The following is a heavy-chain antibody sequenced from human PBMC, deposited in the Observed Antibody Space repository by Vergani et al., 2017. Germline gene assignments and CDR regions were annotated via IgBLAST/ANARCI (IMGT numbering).Heavy chain of an antibody. V-gene: IGHV1-69*01. Sequence: QVQLVQSGAEVKKPGSSVKVSCKTSGGTFSSYAVSWVRQAPGQGLEWMSGIIPIFGTTNYTQKFQGRVTITADESATTAYMELISLRSDDTAVYYCARDYHGTVYWGQGTQVTVSS. CDR3: ARDYHGTVY. CDR2: IIPIFGTT. CDR1: GGTFSSYA. J-gene: IGHJ4*02. D-gene: IGHD1-26*01.